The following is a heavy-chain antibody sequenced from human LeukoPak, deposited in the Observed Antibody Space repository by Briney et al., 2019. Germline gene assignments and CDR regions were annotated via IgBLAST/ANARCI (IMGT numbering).Heavy chain of an antibody. CDR1: GFTFSSYA. CDR3: AKGSIVVVPAAQFDP. CDR2: ISGSGGST. D-gene: IGHD2-2*01. Sequence: GGSLRLSCAASGFTFSSYAMSWVRQAPGKGLEWVSAISGSGGSTYYADSVKGRFTISRDNSKNTLYLQMNSLRGEDTAVYYCAKGSIVVVPAAQFDPWGQGTLVTVSS. V-gene: IGHV3-23*01. J-gene: IGHJ5*02.